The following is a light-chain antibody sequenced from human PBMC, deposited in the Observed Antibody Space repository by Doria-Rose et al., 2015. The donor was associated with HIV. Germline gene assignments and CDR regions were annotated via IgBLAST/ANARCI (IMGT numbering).Light chain of an antibody. CDR1: QTVLHSSNNKNY. V-gene: IGKV4-1*01. J-gene: IGKJ2*01. CDR2: WAS. Sequence: TQSPDSLAVSLGERATINCKSSQTVLHSSNNKNYLAWYQQKPRQPPKPLIYWASTREFGVPDRFSGSGSGTDFTLTISSLRAEDVAVYYCQQYYTAPYTFGQGTKLEI. CDR3: QQYYTAPYT.